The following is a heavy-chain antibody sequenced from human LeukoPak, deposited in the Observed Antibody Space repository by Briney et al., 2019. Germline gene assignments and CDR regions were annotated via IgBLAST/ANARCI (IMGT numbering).Heavy chain of an antibody. D-gene: IGHD3-22*01. J-gene: IGHJ4*02. CDR2: ISTSGSPI. CDR1: GVTFSSYE. V-gene: IGHV3-48*03. Sequence: GGPLRLSCAASGVTFSSYEMNWVRQAPGKGLEWVSYISTSGSPIYYGNSVKGLFTISRDNAKNSLYLQMNSLRAEDTALYYCARRGFYDTSGYLFDHWGQGTLVTVSS. CDR3: ARRGFYDTSGYLFDH.